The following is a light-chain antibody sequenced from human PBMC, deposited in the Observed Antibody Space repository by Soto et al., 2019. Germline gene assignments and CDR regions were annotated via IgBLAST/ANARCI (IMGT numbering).Light chain of an antibody. Sequence: EIMLKMTPAALCLSPGERATLSSRASQYITIYLAWYQQKPGQAPRLLIYDASNRATGIPARFSGSGSGTDFTLTIGSLEPDDFVVYYCQLRADRPITFGQGTRLEI. V-gene: IGKV3-11*01. CDR3: QLRADRPIT. J-gene: IGKJ5*01. CDR1: QYITIY. CDR2: DAS.